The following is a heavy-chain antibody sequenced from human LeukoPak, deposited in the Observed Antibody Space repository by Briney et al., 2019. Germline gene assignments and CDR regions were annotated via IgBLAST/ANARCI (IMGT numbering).Heavy chain of an antibody. V-gene: IGHV3-23*01. CDR3: AREMVVPAATTYYYYGMDV. D-gene: IGHD2-2*01. Sequence: GGSLRLSCAASGFTFSSYAMSWVRQAPGKGLEWVSAISGSGGSTYYADSVKGRFTISRDNAKNSLYLQMNSLRAEDTAVYYCAREMVVPAATTYYYYGMDVWGQGTTVTVSS. CDR2: ISGSGGST. J-gene: IGHJ6*02. CDR1: GFTFSSYA.